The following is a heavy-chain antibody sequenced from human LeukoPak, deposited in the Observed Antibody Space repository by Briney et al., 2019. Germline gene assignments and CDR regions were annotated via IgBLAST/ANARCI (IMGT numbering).Heavy chain of an antibody. CDR1: GYTFTSYD. J-gene: IGHJ5*02. CDR3: ARGGYCSSTSCYRRSPFDP. D-gene: IGHD2-2*02. CDR2: MNANSGNT. Sequence: GASVKVSCKASGYTFTSYDINWVRQAPGQGLEWMGWMNANSGNTNYAQKFQGRVTITRDTSISTAYMELSSLRSEDTAVYYCARGGYCSSTSCYRRSPFDPRGQGTLVTASA. V-gene: IGHV1-8*03.